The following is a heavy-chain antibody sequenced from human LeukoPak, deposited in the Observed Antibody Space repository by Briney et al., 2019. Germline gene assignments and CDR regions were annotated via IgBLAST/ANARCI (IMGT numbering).Heavy chain of an antibody. V-gene: IGHV1-69*11. CDR2: TIPTIGTT. CDR3: ARDGSTSCYDCFPTYGMDV. J-gene: IGHJ6*02. Sequence: SVKVSCKASGGTFSRYAVSWVRQAPGQGLEWMGRTIPTIGTTNYAQKFQGRVTINVDESTTIAYMELSNLRSEDTAVYYCARDGSTSCYDCFPTYGMDVWGQGTTVTVSS. D-gene: IGHD2-2*01. CDR1: GGTFSRYA.